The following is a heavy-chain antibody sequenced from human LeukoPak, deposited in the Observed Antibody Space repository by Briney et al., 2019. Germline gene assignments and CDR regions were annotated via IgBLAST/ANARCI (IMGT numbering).Heavy chain of an antibody. CDR3: VRDYQFIQEV. CDR2: ISTDGKST. J-gene: IGHJ6*02. CDR1: GFAFSNYW. Sequence: PGGSLRLSCVASGFAFSNYWMLWVSQAPGKGLMWVSLISTDGKSTRYAESVKGRFTISRDNAKNALYLQMDILRVEDTALYFCVRDYQFIQEVWGQGTTVTVSS. D-gene: IGHD2-2*01. V-gene: IGHV3-74*01.